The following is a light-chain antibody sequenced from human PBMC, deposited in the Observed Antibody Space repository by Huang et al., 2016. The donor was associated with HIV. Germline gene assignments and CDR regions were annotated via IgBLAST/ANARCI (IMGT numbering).Light chain of an antibody. CDR3: QQLNSYPRT. Sequence: IHLTQSPSSLSACVGDRVTITCRASQGISSYLPWYQQKPGKAPKLLIYAASTLQRGVPSRFSGSGSGTDVTLTISSLQPEDFATYYCQQLNSYPRTFGQGTKVEIK. CDR2: AAS. CDR1: QGISSY. V-gene: IGKV1-9*01. J-gene: IGKJ1*01.